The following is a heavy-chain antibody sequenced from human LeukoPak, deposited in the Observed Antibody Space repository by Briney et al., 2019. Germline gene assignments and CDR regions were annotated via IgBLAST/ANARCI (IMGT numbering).Heavy chain of an antibody. V-gene: IGHV1-3*01. CDR2: INAGNGNT. CDR3: ARKMSDSGSYPD. J-gene: IGHJ4*02. Sequence: ASVKVSCKASGYTFTSYAMHWVRQAPGQRLEWMGWINAGNGNTKYSQKFQGRVTITRDTSASTAYMELSSLRSEDTAVYYCARKMSDSGSYPDWGPGTLVTVSS. D-gene: IGHD3-10*01. CDR1: GYTFTSYA.